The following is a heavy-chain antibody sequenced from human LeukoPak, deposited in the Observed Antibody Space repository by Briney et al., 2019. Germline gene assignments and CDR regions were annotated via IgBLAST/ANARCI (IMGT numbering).Heavy chain of an antibody. Sequence: SETLSLTCAVYGGSFSGYYWSWIRQPPGKGLEWIGEINHSGSTNYNPSLKSRVTILVDTSKNQFSLKLSSVTAADTAVYYCARSGKLKPPDYWGQGTLVTVSS. D-gene: IGHD5-12*01. V-gene: IGHV4-34*01. CDR3: ARSGKLKPPDY. CDR1: GGSFSGYY. CDR2: INHSGST. J-gene: IGHJ4*02.